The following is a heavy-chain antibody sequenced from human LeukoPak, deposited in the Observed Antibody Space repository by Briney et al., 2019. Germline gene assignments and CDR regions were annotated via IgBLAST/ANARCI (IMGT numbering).Heavy chain of an antibody. CDR3: AKGTSPLYYYYGMDV. J-gene: IGHJ6*02. Sequence: QPGGSLRLSCAASGFTFSNYAMSWVRQAPGKGLEWVSTISGSGGSTYYADSVKGRFTISRDNSKNTLYLQLNSLRAEDTAVYYCAKGTSPLYYYYGMDVWGQGTTVTVSS. D-gene: IGHD2-2*01. CDR2: ISGSGGST. CDR1: GFTFSNYA. V-gene: IGHV3-23*01.